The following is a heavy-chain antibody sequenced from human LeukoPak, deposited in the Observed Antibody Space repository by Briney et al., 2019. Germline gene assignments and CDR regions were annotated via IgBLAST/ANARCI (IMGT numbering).Heavy chain of an antibody. D-gene: IGHD4-17*01. Sequence: GGSLRLSCAPSGFTFSSYGMHWVRQAPGKGLEWVTVISYDVGNKYYADSVKGRFTISRDNAKNSLYLQMNSLRAEDTAVYYCARVSPNTVTTLQYFDYWGQGTLVTVSS. CDR3: ARVSPNTVTTLQYFDY. CDR1: GFTFSSYG. J-gene: IGHJ4*02. V-gene: IGHV3-30*03. CDR2: ISYDVGNK.